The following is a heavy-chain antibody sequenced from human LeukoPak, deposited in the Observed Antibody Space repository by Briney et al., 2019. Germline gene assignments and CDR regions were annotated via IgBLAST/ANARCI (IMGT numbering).Heavy chain of an antibody. J-gene: IGHJ4*02. CDR2: IYYSGST. CDR3: ARDIGYSSSGFDY. CDR1: GGSISSYY. Sequence: SETLSLTCTASGGSISSYYWSWIRQPPGKGLEWIGYIYYSGSTNYNPSLKSRVTISVDTSKNQFSLKLSSVTAADTAVYYCARDIGYSSSGFDYWGQGTLVTVSS. D-gene: IGHD6-6*01. V-gene: IGHV4-59*01.